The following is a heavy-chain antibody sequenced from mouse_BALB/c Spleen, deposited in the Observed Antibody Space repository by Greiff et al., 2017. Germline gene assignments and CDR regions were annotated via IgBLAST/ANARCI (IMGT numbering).Heavy chain of an antibody. V-gene: IGHV2-9*02. D-gene: IGHD1-1*01. CDR2: IWAGGST. CDR1: GFSLTSYG. CDR3: ARAGKYAMDY. J-gene: IGHJ4*01. Sequence: QVQLQQSGPGLVAPSQSLSITCTVSGFSLTSYGVHWVRQPPGKGLEWLGVIWAGGSTNYNSALMSRLSISKDNSKSQVFLKMNSLQTDDTAMYYCARAGKYAMDYWGQGTSVTVSS.